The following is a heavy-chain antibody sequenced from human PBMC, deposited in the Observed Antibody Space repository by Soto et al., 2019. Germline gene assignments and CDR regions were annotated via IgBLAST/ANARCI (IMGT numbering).Heavy chain of an antibody. CDR2: IYYSGST. D-gene: IGHD3-3*01. CDR1: GGSISSSSYY. J-gene: IGHJ5*02. CDR3: ARLLLPLRFLEYNWFDP. V-gene: IGHV4-39*01. Sequence: QLQLQESGPGLVKPSETLSLTCTVSGGSISSSSYYWGWIRQPPGKGLEWIGSIYYSGSTYYNPSLKSRVTISVDTSKNQFSLKLSSVTAADTAVYYCARLLLPLRFLEYNWFDPWGQGTLVTVSS.